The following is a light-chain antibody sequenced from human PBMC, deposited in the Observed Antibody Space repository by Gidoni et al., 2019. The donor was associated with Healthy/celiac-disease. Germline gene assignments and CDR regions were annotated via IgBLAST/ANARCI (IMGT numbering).Light chain of an antibody. CDR1: QSISSY. J-gene: IGKJ1*01. CDR2: AAS. V-gene: IGKV1-39*01. CDR3: PQCYRTRGT. Sequence: DIQMTQSPSSLSASVGDRVTITCRASQSISSYLNWYQQKPGKDPKLLIYAASSFQSGVPSRFRSSLCGTDSTLTITIPLRSVYSTYFGPQCYRTRGTFGQGTKVEIK.